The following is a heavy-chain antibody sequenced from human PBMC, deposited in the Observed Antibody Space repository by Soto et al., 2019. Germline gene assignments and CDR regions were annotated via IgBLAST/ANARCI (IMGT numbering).Heavy chain of an antibody. V-gene: IGHV4-59*01. Sequence: SETLSLTCTVSGGSISSYYWSWIRQPPGKGLELIGYIYYSGSTNYNPSLKSRVTISVDTSKNQFSLKLSSVTAADTAVYYCARGLADILTGNYYFDYWGQGTLVTVS. CDR1: GGSISSYY. J-gene: IGHJ4*02. CDR3: ARGLADILTGNYYFDY. D-gene: IGHD3-9*01. CDR2: IYYSGST.